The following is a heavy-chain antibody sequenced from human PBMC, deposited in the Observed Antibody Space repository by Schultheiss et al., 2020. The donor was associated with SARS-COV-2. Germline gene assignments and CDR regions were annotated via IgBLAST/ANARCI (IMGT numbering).Heavy chain of an antibody. CDR2: IRIKANSYAT. V-gene: IGHV3-73*01. CDR3: YSRLHGY. D-gene: IGHD3-22*01. J-gene: IGHJ4*02. Sequence: GGSLRLSCAASGFTFSGSAMHWVRQASGKGLEWVGRIRIKANSYATTYAASVTGRFTISRDDSNNMAYLQMNSLKTEDTAVYYCYSRLHGYWGQGTLVTVSS. CDR1: GFTFSGSA.